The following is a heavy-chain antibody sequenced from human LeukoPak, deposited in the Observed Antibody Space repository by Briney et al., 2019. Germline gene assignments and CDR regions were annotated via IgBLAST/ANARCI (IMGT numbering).Heavy chain of an antibody. Sequence: GGSLRLSCAASGFIFSSYGMSWVRQAPGKGLECVSGISGGAVSTNYADSVKGRFTISRDNSKNTLYLQMNSLRVEDTAVYYCAKSGRYCSGGSCYQEASLDYWGQGTLVTVSS. D-gene: IGHD2-15*01. CDR3: AKSGRYCSGGSCYQEASLDY. V-gene: IGHV3-23*01. CDR2: ISGGAVST. CDR1: GFIFSSYG. J-gene: IGHJ4*02.